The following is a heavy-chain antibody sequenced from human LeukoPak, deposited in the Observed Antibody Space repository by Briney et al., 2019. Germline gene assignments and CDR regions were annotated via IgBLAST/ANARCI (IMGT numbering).Heavy chain of an antibody. V-gene: IGHV3-11*06. J-gene: IGHJ3*02. CDR2: ISSSSSYT. CDR1: GFTFSDYY. D-gene: IGHD5-12*01. Sequence: GGSLRLSCAASGFTFSDYYMSWIRQAPGKGLEWVSYISSSSSYTNYADSVKGRITISRDNAKNSLYLQMNSLRAEDTAVYYCARDLSSATIGLDAFDIWGQGTMVTVSS. CDR3: ARDLSSATIGLDAFDI.